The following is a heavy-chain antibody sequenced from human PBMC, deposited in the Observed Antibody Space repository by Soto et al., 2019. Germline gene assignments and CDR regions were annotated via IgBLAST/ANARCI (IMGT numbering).Heavy chain of an antibody. Sequence: SETLSLTCTVSGGSIGSSSYYWGWIRQAPGKGLEWIGSIYYSGSTYYNPSLKSRVTISVDTSKNQFSLKLSSVTAADTAVYYCASGGGIAAAGTIFDYWGQGTLVTVS. V-gene: IGHV4-39*01. J-gene: IGHJ4*02. CDR2: IYYSGST. CDR3: ASGGGIAAAGTIFDY. D-gene: IGHD6-13*01. CDR1: GGSIGSSSYY.